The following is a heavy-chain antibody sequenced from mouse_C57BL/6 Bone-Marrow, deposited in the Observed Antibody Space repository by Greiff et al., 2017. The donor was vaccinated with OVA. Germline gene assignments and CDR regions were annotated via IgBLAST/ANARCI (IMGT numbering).Heavy chain of an antibody. CDR2: ISSGGSYT. CDR1: GFTFSSYG. D-gene: IGHD1-1*01. CDR3: ARRVLTWFAY. Sequence: EVQGVESGGDLVKPGGSLKLSCAASGFTFSSYGMSWVRQTPDKRLEWVATISSGGSYTYYTDSVKGRFTISRDNAKNTLYLQMSSLKSEDTAMDYCARRVLTWFAYWGQGTLVTVSA. V-gene: IGHV5-6*01. J-gene: IGHJ3*01.